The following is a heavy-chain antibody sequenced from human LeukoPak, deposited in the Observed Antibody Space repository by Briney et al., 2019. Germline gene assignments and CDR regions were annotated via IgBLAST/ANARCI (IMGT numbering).Heavy chain of an antibody. Sequence: SETLSLTCAVSGGSISSGGYSWSWIRQPPGKGLEWIGYIYHSGSTYYNPSLKSRVTISVDRSKNQFSLKLSSVTAADTAVYYCARRRANYYYYGMDVWGKGTTVTVSS. D-gene: IGHD1-26*01. V-gene: IGHV4-30-2*01. J-gene: IGHJ6*04. CDR3: ARRRANYYYYGMDV. CDR2: IYHSGST. CDR1: GGSISSGGYS.